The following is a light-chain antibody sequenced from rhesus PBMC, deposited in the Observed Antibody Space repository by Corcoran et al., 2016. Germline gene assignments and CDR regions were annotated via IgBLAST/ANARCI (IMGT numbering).Light chain of an antibody. V-gene: IGKV1-22*01. CDR2: KAS. CDR3: QQYTSRPGT. Sequence: DIQMTQSPSSLSASVGDTVTITCRASQGLSSWVAWYQQKPGKAPKLLIYKASSLQSGVPSRSIGSGSGTDFTLTISSLQSEDFATYYCQQYTSRPGTFGQGTKVEIK. J-gene: IGKJ1*01. CDR1: QGLSSW.